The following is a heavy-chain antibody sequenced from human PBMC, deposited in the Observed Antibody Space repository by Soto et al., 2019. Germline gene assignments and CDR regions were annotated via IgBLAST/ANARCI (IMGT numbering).Heavy chain of an antibody. D-gene: IGHD6-19*01. V-gene: IGHV6-1*01. CDR2: TYYRSKWYN. J-gene: IGHJ4*02. CDR3: ARAVAGRIDY. Sequence: WTWIRQSPSRGLEWLGRTYYRSKWYNDYAISVKSRITINPDTSKNQFSLQLNSVTPEDTAVYYCARAVAGRIDYWGQGTLVTVSA.